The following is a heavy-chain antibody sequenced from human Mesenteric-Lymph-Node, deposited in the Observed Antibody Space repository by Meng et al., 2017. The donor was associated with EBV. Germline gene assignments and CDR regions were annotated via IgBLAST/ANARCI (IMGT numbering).Heavy chain of an antibody. J-gene: IGHJ5*02. D-gene: IGHD3-3*01. Sequence: VRRLESVRVLLKLSETVSLTGSVTSGSISSHYWSWIRQSAGKGLEWIGQIDDSGTTKYNPSLKSRVTLSVDTSKNQLSLRLTSVTAADTAIYYCARDHSSGYGFWSTYSVFDPWGQGTLVTVSS. CDR2: IDDSGTT. CDR3: ARDHSSGYGFWSTYSVFDP. V-gene: IGHV4-59*11. CDR1: SGSISSHY.